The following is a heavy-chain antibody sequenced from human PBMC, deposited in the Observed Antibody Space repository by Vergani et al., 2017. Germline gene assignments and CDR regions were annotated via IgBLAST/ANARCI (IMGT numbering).Heavy chain of an antibody. CDR1: GYTFTSYA. J-gene: IGHJ4*02. Sequence: QVQLVQSGSELKKPGASVKVSCKASGYTFTSYAMNWVRQAPGQGLEWMGRIIPIFDITNYAQIFQGRVTITADKSTSTAYMELSSLRSEDTAVYYCARSIAAAGAEFDYWGQGTLVTVSS. CDR2: IIPIFDIT. D-gene: IGHD6-13*01. CDR3: ARSIAAAGAEFDY. V-gene: IGHV1-69*09.